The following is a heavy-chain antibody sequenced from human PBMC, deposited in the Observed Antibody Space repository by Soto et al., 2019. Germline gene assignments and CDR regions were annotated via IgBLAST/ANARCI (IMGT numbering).Heavy chain of an antibody. J-gene: IGHJ4*02. Sequence: SETLSLTCAVYGGSFSGYYWSWIRQPPGKGLEWIGEINRSGSTNYNPALKSRVTISVGKSKNKFSLKLSSVTAADTAVEYCAGRADCSGGSCYWGRSDYWGQGTLVTVSS. D-gene: IGHD2-15*01. V-gene: IGHV4-34*01. CDR3: AGRADCSGGSCYWGRSDY. CDR2: INRSGST. CDR1: GGSFSGYY.